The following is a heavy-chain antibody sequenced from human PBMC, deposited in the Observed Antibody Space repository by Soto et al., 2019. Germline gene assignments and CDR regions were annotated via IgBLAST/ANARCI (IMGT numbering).Heavy chain of an antibody. Sequence: PSETVSLTXGVSGGSFSGHSWSWIRLSPRQGLEWIAEINDSGSTKYNPSLKSRAMISLDMSKNQCSLKMTSVTAADPGVYYCTRGAPTFWFDPWGPGTQVTVSS. CDR1: GGSFSGHS. CDR3: TRGAPTFWFDP. V-gene: IGHV4-34*01. D-gene: IGHD3-3*02. CDR2: INDSGST. J-gene: IGHJ5*02.